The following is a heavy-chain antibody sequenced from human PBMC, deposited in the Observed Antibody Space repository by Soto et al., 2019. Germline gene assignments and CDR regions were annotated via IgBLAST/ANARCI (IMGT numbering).Heavy chain of an antibody. Sequence: ASVKVSCKASGYTFTSYGISWVRQAPGQGLEWMGWISAYNGNTNYAQKLQGRVTMTTDTSTSTAYMELRSLRSDDTAVYYCARDPALNQLWLASGDYWGQGTLVTVSS. CDR2: ISAYNGNT. J-gene: IGHJ4*02. CDR1: GYTFTSYG. CDR3: ARDPALNQLWLASGDY. D-gene: IGHD5-18*01. V-gene: IGHV1-18*01.